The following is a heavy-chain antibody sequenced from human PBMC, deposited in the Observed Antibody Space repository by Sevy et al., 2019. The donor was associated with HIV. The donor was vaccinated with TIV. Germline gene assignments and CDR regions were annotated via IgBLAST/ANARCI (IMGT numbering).Heavy chain of an antibody. Sequence: SETLSLTCTVSGGSISAKNYFWGWIRQPPGKGLEGIGSIYHTGSTYHSPSLRSRVGISVDTSKKLFSVKLSSVTAADTAVYFCARHAFKHGYRPSYFDSWSHGTLVTVSS. V-gene: IGHV4-39*01. CDR3: ARHAFKHGYRPSYFDS. J-gene: IGHJ4*01. CDR2: IYHTGST. D-gene: IGHD5-18*01. CDR1: GGSISAKNYF.